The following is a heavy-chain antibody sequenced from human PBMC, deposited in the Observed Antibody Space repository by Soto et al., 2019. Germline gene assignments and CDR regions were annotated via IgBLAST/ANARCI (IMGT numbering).Heavy chain of an antibody. CDR1: GFTFSSYA. J-gene: IGHJ4*02. CDR2: ISRNGGST. V-gene: IGHV3-64*01. CDR3: ARSGLPFDY. D-gene: IGHD2-21*02. Sequence: EVQLVESGGGLVQPGGSLRLSCAASGFTFSSYAMHWVRQAPGKGLEYVSGISRNGGSTYYANSVKGRFTISRDNSKSTLYIQVGRLRAEDMAVYYCARSGLPFDYWGQGTLVTVSS.